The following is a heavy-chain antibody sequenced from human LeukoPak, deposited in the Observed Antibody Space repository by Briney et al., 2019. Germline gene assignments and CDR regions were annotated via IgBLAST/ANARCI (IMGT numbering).Heavy chain of an antibody. CDR2: IHYSGST. CDR1: GGSIRGYY. J-gene: IGHJ4*02. CDR3: ARGELLYDY. Sequence: SETLSLTCTVSGGSIRGYYCSWIRQPPGKGLEWIGYIHYSGSTFYNPSLKSRVSMSVDTSKNQFSLKLNSVTAADTAVCYCARGELLYDYWGQGTLVTVSS. V-gene: IGHV4-30-4*01. D-gene: IGHD2-21*02.